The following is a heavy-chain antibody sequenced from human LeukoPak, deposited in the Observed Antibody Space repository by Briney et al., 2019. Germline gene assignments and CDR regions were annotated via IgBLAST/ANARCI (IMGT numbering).Heavy chain of an antibody. D-gene: IGHD2-2*01. J-gene: IGHJ4*02. CDR3: AAAGVYCSSTSCYLVY. CDR2: IWYDGSNK. Sequence: PGRSLRLSCAASGFTFSSYGMHWVRQAPGKGLEGVAVIWYDGSNKYYADSVKGRFTISRDNSKNTLYLQMNSLRAEDTAVYYCAAAGVYCSSTSCYLVYWGQGTLVTVSS. CDR1: GFTFSSYG. V-gene: IGHV3-33*01.